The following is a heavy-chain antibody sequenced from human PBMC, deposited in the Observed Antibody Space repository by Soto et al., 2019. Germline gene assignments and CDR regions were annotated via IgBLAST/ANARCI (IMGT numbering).Heavy chain of an antibody. Sequence: VQLVESGGGVVQPGRSLRLSCAASGFTFSDYAMHWVRQAPGKGLEWVAVVSHDGRNTHYADSVKGRFTISRDSSTNPVSLEMTSLRAEDTSVSYCAKGGRQWLVTSAFNYWRQGALVTVSS. J-gene: IGHJ4*02. CDR3: AKGGRQWLVTSAFNY. CDR1: GFTFSDYA. V-gene: IGHV3-30*18. D-gene: IGHD6-19*01. CDR2: VSHDGRNT.